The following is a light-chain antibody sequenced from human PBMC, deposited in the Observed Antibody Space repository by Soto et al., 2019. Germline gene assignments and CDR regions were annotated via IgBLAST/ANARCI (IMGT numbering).Light chain of an antibody. J-gene: IGLJ3*02. CDR1: SSDVGGYNY. CDR3: SSYTSSSVWV. CDR2: DVS. Sequence: QSVLTQPASVSGSPGQSITISCTGTSSDVGGYNYVSWYQQHPGKAPKLMIYDVSNRPSGVSNRFSGSKSGNTASLTISGLQAEDAADYYCSSYTSSSVWVFGGGTKLTVL. V-gene: IGLV2-14*01.